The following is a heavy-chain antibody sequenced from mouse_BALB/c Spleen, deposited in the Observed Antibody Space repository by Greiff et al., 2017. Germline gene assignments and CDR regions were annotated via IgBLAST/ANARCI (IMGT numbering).Heavy chain of an antibody. V-gene: IGHV5-4*02. D-gene: IGHD2-3*01. J-gene: IGHJ3*01. CDR3: ADGYWFAH. CDR2: ISDGGSYT. CDR1: GFTFSDYY. Sequence: EVKLVESGGGLVKPGGSLKLSCAASGFTFSDYYMYWVRQTPEKRLEWVATISDGGSYTYYPDSVKGRFTISRDNAKNNLYLQMSSLKSEDTAMYYCADGYWFAHWGQGTLVTVSA.